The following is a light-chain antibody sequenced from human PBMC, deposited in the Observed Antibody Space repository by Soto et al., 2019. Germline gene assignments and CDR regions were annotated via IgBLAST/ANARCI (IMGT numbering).Light chain of an antibody. V-gene: IGKV1-5*01. Sequence: DIQMTQSPSTLSASVGDRVTITCRTSQSFSSWLAWYKQKPGKAPNLLIYDASSLESGVPSRFSGSGSGTEFTLTISGLQPDDFATYYCQQYNDFYSFGQGTKLEIK. CDR2: DAS. CDR3: QQYNDFYS. CDR1: QSFSSW. J-gene: IGKJ2*01.